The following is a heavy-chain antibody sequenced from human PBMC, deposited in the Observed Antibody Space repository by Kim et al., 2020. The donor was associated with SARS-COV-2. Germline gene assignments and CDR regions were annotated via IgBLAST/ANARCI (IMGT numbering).Heavy chain of an antibody. D-gene: IGHD6-13*01. CDR3: ATRIAVAATVFDS. CDR2: IYYTETT. CDR1: GGSISRSNYY. V-gene: IGHV4-39*01. J-gene: IGHJ4*02. Sequence: SETLSLTCSVSGGSISRSNYYWGWVRQPPGKELEWIGTIYYTETTYYNPSLKSRVTISVDTSKNQLSLRLNSVTAADTAVYYCATRIAVAATVFDSWGQGTPVTVSS.